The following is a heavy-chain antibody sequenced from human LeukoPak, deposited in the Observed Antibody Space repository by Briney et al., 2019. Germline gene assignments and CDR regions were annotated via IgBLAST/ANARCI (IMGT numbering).Heavy chain of an antibody. V-gene: IGHV1-46*01. CDR2: INPSGGST. Sequence: ASVEVSCKASGYTFTSYYMHWVRQAPGQGLEWMGIINPSGGSTSYAQKFQGRVTMTRDTSTSTVYMELSSLRSEDTAVYYCARDHEYYYGSGSYYPGGCDYWGQGTLVTVSS. CDR1: GYTFTSYY. J-gene: IGHJ4*02. D-gene: IGHD3-10*01. CDR3: ARDHEYYYGSGSYYPGGCDY.